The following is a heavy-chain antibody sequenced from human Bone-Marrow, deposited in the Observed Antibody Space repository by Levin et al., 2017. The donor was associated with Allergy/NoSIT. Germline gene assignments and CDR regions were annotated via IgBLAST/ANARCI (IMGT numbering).Heavy chain of an antibody. J-gene: IGHJ4*02. Sequence: PGGSLRLSCVVSGFTFSSYGMHWVRRAPGKGLEWVAVISYDGTNKNYADSVKGRFIISRDNSKKTVDLQMNSLRDADTAVYYCARDLYHDNGWYSNYLDYWGRGTLVTVSS. CDR1: GFTFSSYG. V-gene: IGHV3-30*03. D-gene: IGHD6-19*01. CDR2: ISYDGTNK. CDR3: ARDLYHDNGWYSNYLDY.